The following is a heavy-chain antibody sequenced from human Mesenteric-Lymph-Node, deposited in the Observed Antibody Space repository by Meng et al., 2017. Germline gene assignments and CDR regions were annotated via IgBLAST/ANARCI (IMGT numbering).Heavy chain of an antibody. D-gene: IGHD3-22*01. V-gene: IGHV3-30*04. J-gene: IGHJ6*02. Sequence: GESLKISCAASGFTFSSYAMHWVRQAPGKGLEWVAVISYDGSNKYYADSVKGRFTISRDNSKNTLYLQMNSLRAEDTAVYYCARDLYYDSSGYFEEEGYYYYYGMDVWGQGTTVTVSS. CDR3: ARDLYYDSSGYFEEEGYYYYYGMDV. CDR1: GFTFSSYA. CDR2: ISYDGSNK.